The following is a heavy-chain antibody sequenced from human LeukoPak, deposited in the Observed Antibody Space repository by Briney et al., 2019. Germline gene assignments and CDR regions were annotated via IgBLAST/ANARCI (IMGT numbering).Heavy chain of an antibody. V-gene: IGHV1-8*01. Sequence: GASVKVSCKTSGYTFSNYDINWVRQATGQGLEWMGWMNPNSGNTGYIEKFQGRVTMTRDTSIGTFYMELSSLRSEDTAVYYCARVRIAAAGTGSGWRYYFDYWGQGTLVTVSS. D-gene: IGHD6-13*01. CDR3: ARVRIAAAGTGSGWRYYFDY. CDR1: GYTFSNYD. J-gene: IGHJ4*02. CDR2: MNPNSGNT.